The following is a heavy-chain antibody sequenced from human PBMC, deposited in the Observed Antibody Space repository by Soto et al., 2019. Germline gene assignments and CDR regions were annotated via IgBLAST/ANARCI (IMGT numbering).Heavy chain of an antibody. CDR2: ISYDGTIT. Sequence: HPGGSLRLSCAASGFTISNYGMHWVRQAPGKGLEWVAVISYDGTITYYADSVKGRFTISRDNSKNTLYLQMNSLRTEDTAVYYCATTRVGPCSSSICFSGIFDGMDVWGQGTTFTVYS. J-gene: IGHJ6*02. D-gene: IGHD2-2*01. CDR3: ATTRVGPCSSSICFSGIFDGMDV. V-gene: IGHV3-30-3*01. CDR1: GFTISNYG.